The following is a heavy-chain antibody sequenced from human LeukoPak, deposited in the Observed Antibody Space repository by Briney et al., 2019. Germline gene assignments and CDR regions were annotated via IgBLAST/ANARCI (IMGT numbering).Heavy chain of an antibody. Sequence: SETLSLTCTVSGGSISSYYWSWIRQPAGKGLEWIGRIYTSGSTNYNPSLKSRVTMSVDTSKNQFSLKLSSVTAADTAVYYCARDRGGPTIFGVVMYYFDYWGQGTLVTVSS. CDR2: IYTSGST. D-gene: IGHD3-3*01. J-gene: IGHJ4*02. V-gene: IGHV4-4*07. CDR1: GGSISSYY. CDR3: ARDRGGPTIFGVVMYYFDY.